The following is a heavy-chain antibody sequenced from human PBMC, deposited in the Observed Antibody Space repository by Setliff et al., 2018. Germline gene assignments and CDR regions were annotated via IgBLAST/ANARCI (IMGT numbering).Heavy chain of an antibody. V-gene: IGHV4-4*08. CDR2: VFPNGAS. CDR1: GDSMSGAS. D-gene: IGHD1-1*01. J-gene: IGHJ4*02. CDR3: ARTGTYRYFDY. Sequence: SETLSLTCSVSGDSMSGASIWSWIRQPPGRGLEFMGYVFPNGASKYDPSFKSRLTISVDTSKNQFSLKLRSVTAADTAVYYCARTGTYRYFDYWGQGALVTVSS.